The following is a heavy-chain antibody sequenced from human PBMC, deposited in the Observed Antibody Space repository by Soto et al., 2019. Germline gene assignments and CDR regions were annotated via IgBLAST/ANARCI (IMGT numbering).Heavy chain of an antibody. J-gene: IGHJ6*02. CDR1: GFTFSSYA. V-gene: IGHV3-23*01. D-gene: IGHD6-13*01. Sequence: GGSLRLSCAASGFTFSSYAMSWVRQAPGKGLEWVSAISGSGGSTYYADSVKGRFTISRDNSKNSLYLQMNSLRAEDTALYYCAKDMRVGIAAAGIAYYYGMDVWGQGTTVTVSS. CDR2: ISGSGGST. CDR3: AKDMRVGIAAAGIAYYYGMDV.